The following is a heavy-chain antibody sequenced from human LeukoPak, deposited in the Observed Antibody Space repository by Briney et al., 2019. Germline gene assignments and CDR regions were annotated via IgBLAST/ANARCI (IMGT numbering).Heavy chain of an antibody. CDR1: GGSFSGYY. CDR3: ARDGGMGYSSGGNHDAFDI. V-gene: IGHV4-34*01. D-gene: IGHD6-25*01. CDR2: INHSGST. J-gene: IGHJ3*02. Sequence: SETLSLTCAVYGGSFSGYYWSWIRQPPGKGLEWIGEINHSGSTNYNPSLKSRVTMSVDTSKNQFSLKLSSVTAADTAVYYCARDGGMGYSSGGNHDAFDIWGQGTMVTVSS.